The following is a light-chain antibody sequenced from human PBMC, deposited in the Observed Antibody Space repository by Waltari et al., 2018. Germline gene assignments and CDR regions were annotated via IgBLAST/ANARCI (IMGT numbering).Light chain of an antibody. V-gene: IGKV4-1*01. CDR1: QNLLYSSNNKNY. Sequence: DIVMTQSPDSLSVSLGERATINCKSGQNLLYSSNNKNYLAWYQQKPGQPPNLLISWASPRKSVVPDRFSCSGSETDFTLTISNLQAEDVAVYYCQQYYTFPPTFGPGTKVDFK. J-gene: IGKJ3*01. CDR2: WAS. CDR3: QQYYTFPPT.